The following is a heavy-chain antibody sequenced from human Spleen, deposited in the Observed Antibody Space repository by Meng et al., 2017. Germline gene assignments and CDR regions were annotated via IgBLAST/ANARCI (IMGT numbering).Heavy chain of an antibody. V-gene: IGHV3-53*01. D-gene: IGHD4-17*01. CDR1: GLTVSNNH. J-gene: IGHJ5*02. Sequence: GESLKISCAASGLTVSNNHMNWVRQAPGKGLEWVSVIYSGGTTYYADSVEGRFTISRDSSKNTLYLQMNSLRAEDTAVYYCANDAGCTTGTMFDRWGQGTLVTVSS. CDR3: ANDAGCTTGTMFDR. CDR2: IYSGGTT.